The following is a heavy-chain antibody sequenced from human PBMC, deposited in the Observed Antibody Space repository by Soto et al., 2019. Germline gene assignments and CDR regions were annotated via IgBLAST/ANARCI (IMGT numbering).Heavy chain of an antibody. V-gene: IGHV3-66*01. Sequence: GGSLRLSCAASGFTVSSNYMSWVRQAPGKGLEWVSVIYSGGSTYYADSVKGRFTISRDNSKNTLYLQMNSLRAEDTAVYYCARAEGYSYGSPFDYWGQGTLVTVSS. J-gene: IGHJ4*02. CDR1: GFTVSSNY. CDR2: IYSGGST. D-gene: IGHD5-18*01. CDR3: ARAEGYSYGSPFDY.